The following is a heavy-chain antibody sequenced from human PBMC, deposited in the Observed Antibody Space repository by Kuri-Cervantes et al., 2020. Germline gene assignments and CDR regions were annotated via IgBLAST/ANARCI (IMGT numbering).Heavy chain of an antibody. D-gene: IGHD4/OR15-4a*01. V-gene: IGHV1-18*01. CDR1: GYLFLTKS. CDR2: ISAYNGNT. Sequence: ASVKVSCKASGYLFLTKSISWVRQAPGQGLEWMGWISAYNGNTNYAQKLQGRVTMTTDTSTSTAYMELRSLRSDDTAVYYCAKVLSMTMATYAFDIWGQGTMVTGSS. CDR3: AKVLSMTMATYAFDI. J-gene: IGHJ3*02.